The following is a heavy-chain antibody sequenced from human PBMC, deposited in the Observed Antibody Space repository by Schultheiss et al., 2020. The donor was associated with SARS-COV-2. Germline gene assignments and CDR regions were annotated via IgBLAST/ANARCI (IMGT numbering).Heavy chain of an antibody. J-gene: IGHJ4*02. CDR3: ARDLAGTVTTY. Sequence: GGSLRLSCAASGFTFSSYAMHWVRQAPGKGLEWVSYISSSGSTIYYADSVKGRFTISRDNAKNSLYLQMNSLRAEDTAVYYCARDLAGTVTTYWGQGTLVTVSS. V-gene: IGHV3-48*04. CDR1: GFTFSSYA. CDR2: ISSSGSTI. D-gene: IGHD4-17*01.